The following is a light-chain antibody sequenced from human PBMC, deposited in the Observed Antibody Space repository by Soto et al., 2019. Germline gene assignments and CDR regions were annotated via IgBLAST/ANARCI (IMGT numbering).Light chain of an antibody. V-gene: IGLV1-40*01. CDR3: QSYDRGLSGSV. J-gene: IGLJ2*01. CDR2: GDI. Sequence: QSVLTQPPSLSGAPGQRVTISCTGSSSNIGAGYDINWYQHLPGTAPKLLIYGDINRPSGVPDRFSGSKSGTSASLAITGLQAEAEADDYCQSYDRGLSGSVFGGGTKLTVL. CDR1: SSNIGAGYD.